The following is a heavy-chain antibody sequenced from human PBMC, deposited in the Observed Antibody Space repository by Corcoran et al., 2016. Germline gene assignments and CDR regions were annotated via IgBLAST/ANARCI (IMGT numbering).Heavy chain of an antibody. CDR2: IYYSGST. D-gene: IGHD3-22*01. CDR3: ARDRKYYDSSGYYLNWFDP. CDR1: GGSISSYY. J-gene: IGHJ5*02. Sequence: QVQLQESGPGLVKPSETLSLTCTVSGGSISSYYWSWIRQPPGKGLEWIGYIYYSGSTNYNPSLKSRVTISVDTSKNQFSLKLSSVTAADTAVYYGARDRKYYDSSGYYLNWFDPWGQGTLVTVSS. V-gene: IGHV4-59*01.